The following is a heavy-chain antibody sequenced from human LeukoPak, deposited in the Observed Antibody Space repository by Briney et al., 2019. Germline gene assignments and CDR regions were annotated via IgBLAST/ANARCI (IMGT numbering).Heavy chain of an antibody. V-gene: IGHV3-23*01. J-gene: IGHJ4*02. CDR3: AKPLVSDYYDSSGYWGY. CDR2: ISGSGDST. Sequence: SGGSLRLSCAASGFTFSSYAMSWVRQAPGKGLEWVSAISGSGDSTYYSDSVKGRFTISRDNSKNTLYVQMNSLRAENTAAYYCAKPLVSDYYDSSGYWGYWGQGTLVTVSS. D-gene: IGHD3-22*01. CDR1: GFTFSSYA.